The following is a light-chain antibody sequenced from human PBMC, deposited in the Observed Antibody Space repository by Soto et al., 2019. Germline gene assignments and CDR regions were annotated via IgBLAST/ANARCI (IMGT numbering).Light chain of an antibody. CDR1: SSNIGAGFH. CDR3: QSFDNGLSGSV. V-gene: IGLV1-40*01. CDR2: DFI. J-gene: IGLJ3*02. Sequence: QSALTQPPSVSGAPGRRFTISCTGSSSNIGAGFHVHWYQHLPGTAPRLLIYDFINRPSGVPDRFSGSKSGTSASLAITGLQAEDEADYYCQSFDNGLSGSVFGGGTKLTVL.